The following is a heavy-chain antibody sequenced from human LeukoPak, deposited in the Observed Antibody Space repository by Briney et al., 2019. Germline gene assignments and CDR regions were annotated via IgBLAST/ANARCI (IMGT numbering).Heavy chain of an antibody. CDR1: GYTLTELS. Sequence: GASVKVSCKVSGYTLTELSMHWVRQAPGKGLEWMGGFDPEDGETIYAQKFQGRVTMTEDTSTDTAYMELSSLRSEDTAVYYCATGLTYYYDSSGYYHWGQGTLVTVSS. D-gene: IGHD3-22*01. J-gene: IGHJ5*02. V-gene: IGHV1-24*01. CDR3: ATGLTYYYDSSGYYH. CDR2: FDPEDGET.